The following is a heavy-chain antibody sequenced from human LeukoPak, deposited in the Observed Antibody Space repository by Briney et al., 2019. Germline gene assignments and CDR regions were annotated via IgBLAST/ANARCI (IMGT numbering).Heavy chain of an antibody. V-gene: IGHV3-23*01. Sequence: GGSLRLSCAASGFTFSSQGMSWVRQAPGKGLEWVSGISASAGSTHYADSVKGRFTISRDNSKNTLYLQMNSLRAEDTAVYYCAKGGLLVASFDYWGQGTLVTVSS. J-gene: IGHJ4*02. CDR1: GFTFSSQG. CDR3: AKGGLLVASFDY. CDR2: ISASAGST. D-gene: IGHD5-12*01.